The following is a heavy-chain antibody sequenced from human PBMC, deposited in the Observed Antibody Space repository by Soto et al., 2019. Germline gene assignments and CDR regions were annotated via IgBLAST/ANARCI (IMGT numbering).Heavy chain of an antibody. J-gene: IGHJ3*02. Sequence: EVQLVESGGGLVQPGGSLRLSCAASGFTVSSNYMSWVRQAPGKGLEWVSLTYTDGSTYYADSVKGRFTISRDNSKNTLYLQMNSRRAEDTAVYYCARVVTLAFDIWGQGTMVTVSS. V-gene: IGHV3-66*01. D-gene: IGHD3-16*01. CDR3: ARVVTLAFDI. CDR2: TYTDGST. CDR1: GFTVSSNY.